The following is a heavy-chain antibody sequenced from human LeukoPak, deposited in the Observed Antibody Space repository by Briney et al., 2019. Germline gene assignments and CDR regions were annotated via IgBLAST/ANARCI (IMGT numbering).Heavy chain of an antibody. CDR1: GFTFTKHW. Sequence: VGSLRLSCVATGFTFTKHWMSWVRQGRGKGLEGVAKIREDGNERQYLDSVKGRITISRNNARKSLYLQMNSLRAEDHAVYSRSGLLWGSGSLYSYVYYMDCWGKGTTVTISS. V-gene: IGHV3-7*03. CDR2: IREDGNER. CDR3: SGLLWGSGSLYSYVYYMDC. J-gene: IGHJ6*03. D-gene: IGHD3-10*01.